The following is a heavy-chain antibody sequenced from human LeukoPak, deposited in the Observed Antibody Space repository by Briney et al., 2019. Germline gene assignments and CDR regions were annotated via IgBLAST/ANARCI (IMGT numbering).Heavy chain of an antibody. J-gene: IGHJ6*03. CDR3: ARGLYSSGWTSHYYYYYMDV. D-gene: IGHD6-19*01. V-gene: IGHV1-69*05. CDR1: GGTFSSYA. CDR2: IIPIFGTA. Sequence: SVKVSCKASGGTFSSYAISWVRQAPGQGLEWMGGIIPIFGTANYAQKFQGRVTITTDESMSTAYMELSSLRSEDTAVYYCARGLYSSGWTSHYYYYYMDVWGKGTTVTVSS.